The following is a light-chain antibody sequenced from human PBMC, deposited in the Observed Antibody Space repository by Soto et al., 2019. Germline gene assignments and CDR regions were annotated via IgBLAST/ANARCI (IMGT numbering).Light chain of an antibody. CDR2: DAS. CDR3: QQYNSYST. CDR1: QSISSW. Sequence: DIQMTQSPSTLSASVGDRVTITCRASQSISSWLAWYQQKPGKAPNLLIYDASSLESGVPSRFSGSGSGTEFTLTISSLQLDDFATYYCQQYNSYSTFGQGTKVEIK. V-gene: IGKV1-5*01. J-gene: IGKJ1*01.